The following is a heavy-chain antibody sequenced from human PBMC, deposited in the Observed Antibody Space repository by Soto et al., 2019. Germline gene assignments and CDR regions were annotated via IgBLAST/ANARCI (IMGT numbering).Heavy chain of an antibody. Sequence: GGSLRLSCAASGFTFSSYSMNWVRQAPGKGLEWVSYISSSSSTIYYADSVKGRFTISRDNAKNSLYLQMNSLRDEDTAVYYCARDGVLFRFLGAFFDYWGQGTLVTVSS. CDR1: GFTFSSYS. CDR2: ISSSSSTI. J-gene: IGHJ4*02. CDR3: ARDGVLFRFLGAFFDY. D-gene: IGHD3-3*01. V-gene: IGHV3-48*02.